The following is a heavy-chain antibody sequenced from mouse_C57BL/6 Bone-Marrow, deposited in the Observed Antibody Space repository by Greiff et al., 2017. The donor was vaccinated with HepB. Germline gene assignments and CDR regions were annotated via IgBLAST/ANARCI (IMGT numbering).Heavy chain of an antibody. J-gene: IGHJ3*01. CDR1: GFNIKNPY. CDR2: IDPANGNT. Sequence: EVQLQQSVAELVRPGASVKLSCTASGFNIKNPYMHWVKQRPEQGLEWIGRIDPANGNTKYAPKFQGKATITADTSSNTAYLQLSSLTSEDTAIYYCAYYGSSPWFAYWGQGTLVTVSA. D-gene: IGHD1-1*01. V-gene: IGHV14-3*01. CDR3: AYYGSSPWFAY.